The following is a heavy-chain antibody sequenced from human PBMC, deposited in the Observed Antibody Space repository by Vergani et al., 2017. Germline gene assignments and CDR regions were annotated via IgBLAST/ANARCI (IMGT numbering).Heavy chain of an antibody. J-gene: IGHJ4*02. D-gene: IGHD4-17*01. CDR1: GFTFDDYT. CDR2: ISWDGGST. V-gene: IGHV3-43*01. CDR3: AKAYSRGDYDPGDY. Sequence: EVQLVESGGVVVQPGGSLRLSCAASGFTFDDYTMHWVRQAPGKGLEWVSLISWDGGSTYYADSVKGRFTISRDNSKNTLYLQMNSLRAEDTAVYYCAKAYSRGDYDPGDYWGQGTLVTVSS.